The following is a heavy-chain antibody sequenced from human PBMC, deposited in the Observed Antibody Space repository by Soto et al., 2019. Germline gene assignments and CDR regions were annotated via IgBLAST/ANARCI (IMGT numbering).Heavy chain of an antibody. J-gene: IGHJ2*01. D-gene: IGHD3-16*01. CDR2: LDYSGST. CDR3: ARRGDANWYFDL. Sequence: QVRLQESGPGLVKPSETLSLTCTVSGGSISSSHWSWVRQPPGKGLECIGYLDYSGSTTYNPSLKSRVSMSADTSKNQFSLKLSSVTAADTALYYCARRGDANWYFDLWGRGTLVTVSS. CDR1: GGSISSSH. V-gene: IGHV4-59*01.